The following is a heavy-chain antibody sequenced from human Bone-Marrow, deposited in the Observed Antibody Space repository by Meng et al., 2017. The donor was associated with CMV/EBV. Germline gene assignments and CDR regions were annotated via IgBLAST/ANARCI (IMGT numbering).Heavy chain of an antibody. CDR2: IIPIFGTA. CDR3: ARGYCSSTSCYKNGMDV. J-gene: IGHJ6*02. CDR1: GGTFSSYA. V-gene: IGHV1-69*05. Sequence: SVKVSCKASGGTFSSYAISWVRQAPGQGLEWMGGIIPIFGTANYAQKFQGRVTITTDESTSTAYMELSSLRSEDTAVYYCARGYCSSTSCYKNGMDVWGQGNTVNV. D-gene: IGHD2-2*02.